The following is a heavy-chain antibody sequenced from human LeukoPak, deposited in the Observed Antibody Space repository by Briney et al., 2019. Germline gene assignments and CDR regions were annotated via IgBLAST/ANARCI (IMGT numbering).Heavy chain of an antibody. J-gene: IGHJ6*04. D-gene: IGHD3-10*02. CDR3: AELGITMIGGV. V-gene: IGHV3-23*01. Sequence: QPGGSLRLSCVASGFTFSSYAISWVRQAPGKGLEWVSAINGIDGSTYDADSLKGRFTISRDNSKNTLYLQMNSLRAEDTAVYYCAELGITMIGGVWGKGTTVTISS. CDR1: GFTFSSYA. CDR2: INGIDGST.